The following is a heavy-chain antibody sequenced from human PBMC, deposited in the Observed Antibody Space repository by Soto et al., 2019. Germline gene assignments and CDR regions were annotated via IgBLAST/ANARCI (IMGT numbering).Heavy chain of an antibody. J-gene: IGHJ3*02. V-gene: IGHV1-69*12. CDR3: ARRGGYCSGGSCYPGAFDI. CDR2: IIPIFGTA. Sequence: QVQLVQSGAEVKKPGSSVKVSRKASGGTFSSYAISWVRQAPGQGLEWMGGIIPIFGTANYAQKFQGRVTITADESTSTAYRELSSLRSEDTAVYYCARRGGYCSGGSCYPGAFDIWGQGTMVTVSS. CDR1: GGTFSSYA. D-gene: IGHD2-15*01.